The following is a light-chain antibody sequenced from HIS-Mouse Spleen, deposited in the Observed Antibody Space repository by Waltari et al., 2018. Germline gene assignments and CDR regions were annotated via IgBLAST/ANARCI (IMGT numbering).Light chain of an antibody. J-gene: IGKJ2*01. Sequence: DIVMTQSPLSLPVTPGEPASISCRSSTSLLHSNGYKYLDWYLQKPGQSPQLLIYLGSNRASGVPDRFSGSGSGTDFTLKISRVEAEDVGVYYCMQALQTPWTFGQGTKLEIK. CDR2: LGS. CDR3: MQALQTPWT. V-gene: IGKV2-28*01. CDR1: TSLLHSNGYKY.